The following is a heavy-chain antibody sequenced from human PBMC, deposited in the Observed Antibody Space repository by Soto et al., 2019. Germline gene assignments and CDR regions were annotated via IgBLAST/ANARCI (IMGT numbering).Heavy chain of an antibody. CDR2: IIPILGIA. Sequence: QVQLVQSGAEVKKPGSSVKVSCKASGGTFSSYTISWVRQAPGQGLEWMGRIIPILGIANYAQKFQGRVTITADKSTSTAYMVLSSLRSEDTAVYYCARRNSSSWYWSYYYYGMDVWGQGTTVTVSS. J-gene: IGHJ6*02. CDR3: ARRNSSSWYWSYYYYGMDV. V-gene: IGHV1-69*02. CDR1: GGTFSSYT. D-gene: IGHD6-13*01.